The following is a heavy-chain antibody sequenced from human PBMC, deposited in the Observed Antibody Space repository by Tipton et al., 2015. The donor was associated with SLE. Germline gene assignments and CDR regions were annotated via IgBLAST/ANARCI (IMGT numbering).Heavy chain of an antibody. Sequence: QSGAEVKKPGASVTVSCKASGYTFTGHYMHWVRQAPGQGLEWMGRINPNSGGTEYTQKFQGRVTMTRDTSINTAYMELTRLESDGTAVYYCARDQEAETSWSGWSIDYWGQGTLVTVSS. CDR3: ARDQEAETSWSGWSIDY. CDR1: GYTFTGHY. J-gene: IGHJ4*02. CDR2: INPNSGGT. D-gene: IGHD3-3*01. V-gene: IGHV1-2*06.